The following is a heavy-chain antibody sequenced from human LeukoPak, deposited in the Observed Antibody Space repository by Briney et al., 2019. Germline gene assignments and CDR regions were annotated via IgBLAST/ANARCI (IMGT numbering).Heavy chain of an antibody. CDR3: ARDELVRGVIITSSDY. D-gene: IGHD3-10*01. J-gene: IGHJ4*02. CDR1: GFTFSSYA. CDR2: ISGSGGST. Sequence: GGSLRLSCAASGFTFSSYAMSWVRQAPGKGLEWVSAISGSGGSTYYADSVKGRFTISRDNAKNSLYLQMNSLRAEDTAVYYCARDELVRGVIITSSDYWGQGTLVTVSS. V-gene: IGHV3-23*01.